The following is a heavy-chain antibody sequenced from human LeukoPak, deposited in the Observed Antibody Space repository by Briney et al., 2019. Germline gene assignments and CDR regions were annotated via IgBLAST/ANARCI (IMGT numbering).Heavy chain of an antibody. D-gene: IGHD2-2*01. Sequence: ASVKVSCKASGYTFTGYYIHWVRQAPGKGLERMGRINPTSGGTNYTQKFQGRVTMTGDPSISTAYMELTSLTSDDTAVYFCARGYCSTLSCYWGYWGQGTLVTVSS. V-gene: IGHV1-2*02. CDR2: INPTSGGT. J-gene: IGHJ4*02. CDR3: ARGYCSTLSCYWGY. CDR1: GYTFTGYY.